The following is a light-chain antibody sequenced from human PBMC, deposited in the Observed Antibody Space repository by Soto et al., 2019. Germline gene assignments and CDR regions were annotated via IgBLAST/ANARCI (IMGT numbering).Light chain of an antibody. V-gene: IGLV2-14*01. J-gene: IGLJ1*01. CDR3: GSITRSSTSV. CDR2: DVT. CDR1: SSDVGGFEY. Sequence: QSALSQPASVSGSPGQSITISCTGTSSDVGGFEYVSWYQHQPGKAPKLIIYDVTKRPSGVSNSFSGSKSGNTASLTISGIQAEDEGDYYCGSITRSSTSVFRTGTKVTVL.